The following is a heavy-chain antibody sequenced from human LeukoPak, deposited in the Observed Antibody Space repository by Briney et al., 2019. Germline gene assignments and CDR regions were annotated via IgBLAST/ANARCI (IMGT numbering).Heavy chain of an antibody. V-gene: IGHV3-21*01. CDR2: ISSKIRHT. CDR3: ARKNVVGADVGFDY. J-gene: IGHJ4*02. D-gene: IGHD1-26*01. CDR1: GFTLSSYT. Sequence: PGRSLRLFCAASGFTLSSYTMNWVRHAPGKGLEYGSSISSKIRHTYYADSVKGRFTISRDNAKNSLYLQMNSLRGEDTAVYYCARKNVVGADVGFDYWGQGTLVTVSS.